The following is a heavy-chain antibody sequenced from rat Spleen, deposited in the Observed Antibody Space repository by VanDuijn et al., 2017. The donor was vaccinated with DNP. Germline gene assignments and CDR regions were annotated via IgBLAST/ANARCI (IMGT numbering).Heavy chain of an antibody. CDR1: GYTFTNYY. CDR2: INTGSGGT. J-gene: IGHJ2*01. Sequence: QVQLQQSGAELARPGSSVKISCKASGYTFTNYYVGWIKKTTGQGLDYIGYINTGSGGTNYNEKFKGKATLTVDKSSSTAFMQLSSLTPDDSAVYYCERYVQLGFDYWGQGVMVTVSS. D-gene: IGHD1-6*01. V-gene: IGHV1-43*01. CDR3: ERYVQLGFDY.